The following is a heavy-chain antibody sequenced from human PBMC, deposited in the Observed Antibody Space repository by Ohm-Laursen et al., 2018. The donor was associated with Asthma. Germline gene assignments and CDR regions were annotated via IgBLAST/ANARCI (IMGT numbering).Heavy chain of an antibody. J-gene: IGHJ5*02. D-gene: IGHD3-3*01. CDR2: INPSGGST. CDR3: ARESLSNYDFWSGYTGGNWFDP. CDR1: GYTFTSYY. V-gene: IGHV1-46*03. Sequence: ASVKVSCKASGYTFTSYYMHWVRQAPGQGLEWMGIINPSGGSTSYAQKFQGRVTMTRDTSTSTVYMELSSLRSEDTAVYYCARESLSNYDFWSGYTGGNWFDPWGQGTLVTVSS.